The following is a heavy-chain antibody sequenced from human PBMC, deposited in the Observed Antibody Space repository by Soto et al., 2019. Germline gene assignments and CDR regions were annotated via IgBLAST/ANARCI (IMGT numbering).Heavy chain of an antibody. D-gene: IGHD3-9*01. CDR2: IYYSGSP. V-gene: IGHV4-59*01. J-gene: IGHJ3*02. Sequence: SETLSLTCTVSGGSISSYYWSWIRQPPGKGLEWIGYIYYSGSPNYNPSLKSRVTIAVDTSKNQFSLKLSSVTAADTAVYYCARGDWVDAFDIWGQGTMVTVSS. CDR3: ARGDWVDAFDI. CDR1: GGSISSYY.